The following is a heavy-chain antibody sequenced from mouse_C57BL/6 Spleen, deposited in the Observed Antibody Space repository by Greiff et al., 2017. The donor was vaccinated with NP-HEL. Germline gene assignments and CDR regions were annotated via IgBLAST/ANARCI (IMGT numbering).Heavy chain of an antibody. Sequence: VHVKQSGAELVRPGASVKLSCTASGFNIKDYYMHWVKQRPEQGLEWIGRIDPEDGDTEYAPKFQGKATMTADTSSNTAYLQLSSLTSEDTAVYYCTTSRQDYFDYWGQGTTLTVSS. V-gene: IGHV14-1*01. D-gene: IGHD3-2*02. CDR1: GFNIKDYY. CDR2: IDPEDGDT. J-gene: IGHJ2*01. CDR3: TTSRQDYFDY.